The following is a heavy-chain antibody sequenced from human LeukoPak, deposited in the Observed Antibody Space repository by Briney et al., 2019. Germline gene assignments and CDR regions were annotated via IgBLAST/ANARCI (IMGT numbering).Heavy chain of an antibody. CDR3: GRGARPPHYYYYMDV. CDR1: GGTFNSYG. V-gene: IGHV1-69*10. D-gene: IGHD5-12*01. CDR2: IIPTLGTA. Sequence: SVKVSCKASGGTFNSYGIIWVRQAPGQGLEWMGGIIPTLGTANYAQKFQGRVTITADKSTSTAYMELSSLRSEDTAVYYCGRGARPPHYYYYMDVWGKGTTVTVSS. J-gene: IGHJ6*03.